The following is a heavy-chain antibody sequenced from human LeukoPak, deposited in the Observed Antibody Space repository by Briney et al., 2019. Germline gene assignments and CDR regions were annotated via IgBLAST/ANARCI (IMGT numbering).Heavy chain of an antibody. V-gene: IGHV1-18*04. Sequence: GASVKVSCKASGYTFTSYSVSWVRLVPGQGLEWLGWISTYDGKTKLPQKLQDRISLTIEPSTSTAYMELRRLRSDDTAVYYCARELDDYYDSSGYYYWGQGTRVTVSS. CDR1: GYTFTSYS. CDR3: ARELDDYYDSSGYYY. D-gene: IGHD3-22*01. J-gene: IGHJ4*02. CDR2: ISTYDGKT.